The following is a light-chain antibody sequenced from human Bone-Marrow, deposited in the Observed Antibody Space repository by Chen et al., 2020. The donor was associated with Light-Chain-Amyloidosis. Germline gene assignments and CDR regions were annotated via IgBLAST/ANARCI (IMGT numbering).Light chain of an antibody. CDR1: DLPTKY. CDR3: QSANSSGTYEVI. CDR2: RDT. V-gene: IGLV3-25*03. Sequence: SYELTQPPSVSVSPGQTARITCSGDDLPTKYAYWYQQKPGQAPVLVIHRDTGRPSGISERFSGSSSGTTATLTTSGVQAEVEAYYHCQSANSSGTYEVIFGGGTKRTVL. J-gene: IGLJ2*01.